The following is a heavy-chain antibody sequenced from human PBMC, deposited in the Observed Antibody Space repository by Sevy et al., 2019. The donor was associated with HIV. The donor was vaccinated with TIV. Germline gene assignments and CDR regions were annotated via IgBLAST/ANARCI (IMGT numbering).Heavy chain of an antibody. CDR1: GFTFSSYS. CDR2: ISSSSSYI. Sequence: GGSLRLSCAASGFTFSSYSMNWVRQAPGKGLEWVSSISSSSSYIYYADSVKGRFTISRDNAKNSLYLQMNSLRAEDTAVYYCARDLEPYYHYYGMDVWGQGTTVTVSS. J-gene: IGHJ6*02. V-gene: IGHV3-21*01. CDR3: ARDLEPYYHYYGMDV.